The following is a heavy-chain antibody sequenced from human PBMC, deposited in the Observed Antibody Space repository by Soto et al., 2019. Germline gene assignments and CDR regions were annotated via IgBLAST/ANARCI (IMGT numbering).Heavy chain of an antibody. J-gene: IGHJ6*02. CDR3: ARSSGGDFFYCCMDV. CDR2: VYARGAT. V-gene: IGHV4-59*10. Sequence: SETLSLTCSISGASITSYYWSWIRQSAGEGLQWIGRVYARGATNYNPSLKSRVTISGDTSKNQFSLKLTSVTAADTAVYYCARSSGGDFFYCCMDVWGHGTTVTVSS. D-gene: IGHD2-15*01. CDR1: GASITSYY.